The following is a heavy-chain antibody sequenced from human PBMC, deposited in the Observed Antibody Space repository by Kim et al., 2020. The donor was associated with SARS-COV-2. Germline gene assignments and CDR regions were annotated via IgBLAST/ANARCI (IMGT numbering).Heavy chain of an antibody. Sequence: ADSGKGRFNIPRDNSKNTLYLQMNSLRAEDTAVYYCARDMSGYDYYGMDVWGQGTTVTVSS. D-gene: IGHD3-3*01. CDR3: ARDMSGYDYYGMDV. J-gene: IGHJ6*02. V-gene: IGHV3-30*07.